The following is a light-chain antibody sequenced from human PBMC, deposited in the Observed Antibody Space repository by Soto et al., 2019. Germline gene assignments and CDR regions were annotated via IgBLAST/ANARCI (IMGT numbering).Light chain of an antibody. CDR1: ISDIGGYNF. CDR3: AAWDDSLNGYV. J-gene: IGLJ1*01. V-gene: IGLV2-14*01. Sequence: QSALTQPASVSGSPGQSITISCTGTISDIGGYNFISWYQHHPGKAPKLVIYDVNNRPSGISYRFSGSKSGNTASLTISGLQSEDEADYYCAAWDDSLNGYVFGTGTKLTVL. CDR2: DVN.